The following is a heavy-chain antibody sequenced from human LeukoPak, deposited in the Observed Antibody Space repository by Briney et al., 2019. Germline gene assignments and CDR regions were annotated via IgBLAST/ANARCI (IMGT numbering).Heavy chain of an antibody. Sequence: SETLSLTCNVSGYSIGSGYFWGWIRQPPGKGLEWIGVVYSSGTTYYNPSLESRLTISRKTSKNQFSLKLRSVTAADTAVYYCARRPDWGYDYYMDVWGKGTTVTVSS. CDR1: GYSIGSGYF. J-gene: IGHJ6*03. V-gene: IGHV4-38-2*02. CDR2: VYSSGTT. CDR3: ARRPDWGYDYYMDV. D-gene: IGHD3-16*01.